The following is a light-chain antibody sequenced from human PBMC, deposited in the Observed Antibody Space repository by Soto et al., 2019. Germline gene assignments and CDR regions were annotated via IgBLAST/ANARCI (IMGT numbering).Light chain of an antibody. V-gene: IGKV3-20*01. CDR3: HQYNSWPRGT. CDR2: GAS. Sequence: EVVLTQSPDTLSLSPGERATLSCRASQSGISNYLAWYQQKPGQAPRLLISGASTRATGIPDRFSGSQSGTDFTLTINNLEPEDFAVYYCHQYNSWPRGTFGPGTKVEIK. J-gene: IGKJ3*01. CDR1: QSGISNY.